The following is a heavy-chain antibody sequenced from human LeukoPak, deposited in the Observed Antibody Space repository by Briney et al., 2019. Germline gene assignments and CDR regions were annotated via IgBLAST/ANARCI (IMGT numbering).Heavy chain of an antibody. CDR3: ASISIAARPYYYYYMDV. CDR1: GGSISSYY. V-gene: IGHV4-59*12. D-gene: IGHD6-6*01. Sequence: SETLSLTCTVSGGSISSYYWSWIRQPPGKGLEWIGYIYYSGSTNYNPSLKSRVTISVDTSKNQFSLKLSSVTAADTAVYYCASISIAARPYYYYYMDVWGKGTTVTVSS. CDR2: IYYSGST. J-gene: IGHJ6*03.